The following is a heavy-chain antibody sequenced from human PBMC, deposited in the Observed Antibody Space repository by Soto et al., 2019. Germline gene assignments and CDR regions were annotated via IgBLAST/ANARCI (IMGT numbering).Heavy chain of an antibody. V-gene: IGHV4-59*11. J-gene: IGHJ4*02. Sequence: PSETLSLTCTVSGGSINNHYWSWIRQPPGKGLEWLGYVYYNGITNYNPSLKSRVTMSVDTSKNQLSLSLTSLTAADTAIYYCKKANWCSEYWGQGTLVTVSS. D-gene: IGHD7-27*01. CDR3: KKANWCSEY. CDR2: VYYNGIT. CDR1: GGSINNHY.